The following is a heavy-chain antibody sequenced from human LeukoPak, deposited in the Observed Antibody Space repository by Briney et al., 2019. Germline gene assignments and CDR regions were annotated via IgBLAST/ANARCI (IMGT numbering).Heavy chain of an antibody. Sequence: SETLSLTCTVSDDSISPYYWSWIRQPPGKGLEWIGYIYYSGDTNYNPSLKSRVTMSVDTSKNQFSLKVTSVTAADTAVYYCARSQQLIRTFDYWGQGTLVTVSS. CDR3: ARSQQLIRTFDY. CDR2: IYYSGDT. J-gene: IGHJ4*02. D-gene: IGHD6-13*01. V-gene: IGHV4-59*01. CDR1: DDSISPYY.